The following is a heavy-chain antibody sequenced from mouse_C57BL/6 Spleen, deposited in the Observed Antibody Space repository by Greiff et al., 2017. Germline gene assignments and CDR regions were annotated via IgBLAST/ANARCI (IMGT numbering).Heavy chain of an antibody. J-gene: IGHJ2*01. Sequence: EVQLQQSGPELVKPGASVKMSCKASGYTFTDYYMHWVKQSHGKSLEWIGYIYPNNGGNGYTKKFKGKATLTVDKSSNTAYMELRSLTSEDSAVYYCARNPSSPYYYLDYWGQGTTLTVSS. D-gene: IGHD6-5*01. V-gene: IGHV1-34*01. CDR2: IYPNNGGN. CDR3: ARNPSSPYYYLDY. CDR1: GYTFTDYY.